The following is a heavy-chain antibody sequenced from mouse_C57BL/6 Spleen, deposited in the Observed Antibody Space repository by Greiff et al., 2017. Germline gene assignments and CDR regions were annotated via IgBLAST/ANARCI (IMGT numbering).Heavy chain of an antibody. Sequence: QVQLQQPGAELVKPGASVKISCKASGYAFSSYWMNWVKQRPGTGLEWIGKIYPGDGDTNYNGKVKGKAALTADKSSSTAYMQLSSLTSEDSSVYICTRPNCDGGFADWGQGTLVTVSA. CDR1: GYAFSSYW. J-gene: IGHJ3*01. V-gene: IGHV1-80*01. CDR2: IYPGDGDT. CDR3: TRPNCDGGFAD. D-gene: IGHD4-1*01.